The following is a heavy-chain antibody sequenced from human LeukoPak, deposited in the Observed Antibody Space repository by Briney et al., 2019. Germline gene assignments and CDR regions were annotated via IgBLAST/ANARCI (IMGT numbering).Heavy chain of an antibody. CDR3: ARVLWFGESYAFDI. CDR2: ISYGGST. CDR1: GGSISSSRYY. J-gene: IGHJ3*02. Sequence: SETLSLTCGVSGGSISSSRYYWGWIRQPPGKGLEWIGSISYGGSTYHNPSLKSRVSISVDTSKSQFSLKLSSVTAADTAVYYCARVLWFGESYAFDIWGQGTMVTVSS. D-gene: IGHD3-10*01. V-gene: IGHV4-39*01.